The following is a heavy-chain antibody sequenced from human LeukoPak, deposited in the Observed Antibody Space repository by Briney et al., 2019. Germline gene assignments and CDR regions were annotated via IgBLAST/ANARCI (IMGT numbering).Heavy chain of an antibody. CDR1: GYTFTSYG. CDR3: ARGISGSYP. Sequence: ASVKVSCKASGYTFTSYGISWVRQAPGQGLEWMGWINPNSGGTNYAQKFQGRVTMTRDTSISTAYMELSRLRSDDTAVYYCARGISGSYPWGQGTLVTVSS. J-gene: IGHJ5*02. D-gene: IGHD1-26*01. V-gene: IGHV1-2*02. CDR2: INPNSGGT.